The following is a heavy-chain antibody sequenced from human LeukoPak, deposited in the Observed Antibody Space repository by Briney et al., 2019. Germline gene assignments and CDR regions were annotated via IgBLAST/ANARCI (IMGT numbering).Heavy chain of an antibody. V-gene: IGHV3-7*01. J-gene: IGHJ3*02. CDR3: TIDVREAYDI. CDR1: GFRFGGYW. CDR2: INQDGSEK. Sequence: PGGSLRLSCAASGFRFGGYWMNWVRQAPGKGPERVANINQDGSEKHYVDSVKGRFTISRDNAKNSLYLQMNSLRDDDTAVYYCTIDVREAYDIWGQGTMVTVSS. D-gene: IGHD3-16*01.